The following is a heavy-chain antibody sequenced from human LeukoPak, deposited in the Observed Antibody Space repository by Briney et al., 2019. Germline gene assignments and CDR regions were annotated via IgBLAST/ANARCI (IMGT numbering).Heavy chain of an antibody. V-gene: IGHV3-66*01. J-gene: IGHJ4*02. CDR3: AKDASCRE. CDR2: INRDGST. D-gene: IGHD5-24*01. CDR1: GFTFSSTW. Sequence: GGSLRLSCTASGFTFSSTWMHWVRQAPGKGLEWVSVINRDGSTDYADSVRGRFTISRDNSKNTLYLQVNSLRAEDTAVYYCAKDASCREWGQGTLATVSS.